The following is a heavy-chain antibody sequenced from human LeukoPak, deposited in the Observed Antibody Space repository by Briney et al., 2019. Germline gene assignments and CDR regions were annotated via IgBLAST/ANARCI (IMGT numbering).Heavy chain of an antibody. CDR1: GGSISNYY. J-gene: IGHJ4*02. V-gene: IGHV4-59*12. CDR2: IYYSGTT. Sequence: PSETLSLTCTVSGGSISNYYWNWIRQPPGKGLEWIGYIYYSGTTNYNPSLKSRVTISVDTSKNQFSLKLSSVTAADTAVYYCAREQGYYYGSGSYYASLFDYWGQGTLVTVSS. D-gene: IGHD3-10*01. CDR3: AREQGYYYGSGSYYASLFDY.